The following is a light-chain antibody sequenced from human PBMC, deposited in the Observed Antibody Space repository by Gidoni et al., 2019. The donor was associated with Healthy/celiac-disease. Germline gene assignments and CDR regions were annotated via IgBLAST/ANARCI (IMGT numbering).Light chain of an antibody. J-gene: IGKJ1*01. CDR3: QQYNSYSWT. Sequence: DIQMTQSPSTLSASVGDRVPITCRASQSISSWLAWYQQKPGKAPKLLIYDASSLESGVPSRFSGSGSGTEFTLTISSLQPDDFATYYCQQYNSYSWTFGQXTKVEIK. CDR2: DAS. CDR1: QSISSW. V-gene: IGKV1-5*01.